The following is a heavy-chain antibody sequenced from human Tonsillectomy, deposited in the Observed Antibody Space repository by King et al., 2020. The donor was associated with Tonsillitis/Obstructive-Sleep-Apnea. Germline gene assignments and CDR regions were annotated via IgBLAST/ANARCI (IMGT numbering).Heavy chain of an antibody. V-gene: IGHV3-30*04. J-gene: IGHJ4*02. Sequence: VQLVESGGGVVQPGRSLRLSCAASGFTFSSYAMHWVRQAPGKGLEWVAVISYDGSNKYYADSLKGRFTISRDNSQNTLYLQMNSLRAEDTAVYYCARDRGGEAHFDYWGQGTLVTVSS. CDR1: GFTFSSYA. CDR2: ISYDGSNK. CDR3: ARDRGGEAHFDY. D-gene: IGHD3-16*01.